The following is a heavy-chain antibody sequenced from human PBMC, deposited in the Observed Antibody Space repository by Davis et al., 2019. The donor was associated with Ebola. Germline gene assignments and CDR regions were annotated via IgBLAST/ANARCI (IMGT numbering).Heavy chain of an antibody. J-gene: IGHJ3*02. CDR1: GGSISSYY. V-gene: IGHV4-4*07. D-gene: IGHD1-7*01. Sequence: PSETLSLTCTVSGGSISSYYWSWIRQPAGKGLEWIGRIYTSGSTNYNPSLKSRVTMSVDTSKNQFSLKLSSVTAADTAVYYCARDDRSLDWNSVGTTTDAFDIWGQGTMVTVSS. CDR3: ARDDRSLDWNSVGTTTDAFDI. CDR2: IYTSGST.